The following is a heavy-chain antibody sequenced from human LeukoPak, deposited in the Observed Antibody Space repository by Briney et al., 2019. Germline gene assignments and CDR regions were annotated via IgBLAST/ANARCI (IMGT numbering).Heavy chain of an antibody. CDR2: ISYDGSNK. Sequence: SGGSLRLSCAASGFTFSSYAMHWVRQAPGKGLEWVAVISYDGSNKYYADSVKGRFTISRDNSKNTLYLQMNSLRAEDTAVYYCATGPLDYWGQGTLVTVSS. CDR3: ATGPLDY. CDR1: GFTFSSYA. J-gene: IGHJ4*02. V-gene: IGHV3-30*04.